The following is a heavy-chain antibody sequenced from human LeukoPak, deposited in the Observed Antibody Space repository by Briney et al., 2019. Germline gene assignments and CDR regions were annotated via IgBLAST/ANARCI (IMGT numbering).Heavy chain of an antibody. V-gene: IGHV4-59*01. CDR2: IYYIGST. CDR3: ARGPRGYCRSTSCRSTEYYYYMDG. CDR1: GGSISRYY. J-gene: IGHJ6*03. D-gene: IGHD2-2*01. Sequence: SQTLSLTCTVSGGSISRYYWSWIRQLPRKGLEWVGYIYYIGSTNYNPSLKSRVTISVDTSKNQFSLKLSSVTAADTAVYYCARGPRGYCRSTSCRSTEYYYYMDGWGKGTTVTVSS.